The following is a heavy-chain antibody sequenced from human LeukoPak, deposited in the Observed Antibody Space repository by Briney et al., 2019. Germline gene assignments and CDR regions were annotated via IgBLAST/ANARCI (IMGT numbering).Heavy chain of an antibody. Sequence: SETLSLTCAVYGGSFSGYYWSGSRQPPGKGLEWRGEINHSGSTNYNPSLKSRGTISVDTSKNQLSLKLSSVTAADTAVYYCARAPTYYYDSSGYYSWFDPWGQGTLVTVSS. D-gene: IGHD3-22*01. J-gene: IGHJ5*02. CDR1: GGSFSGYY. CDR3: ARAPTYYYDSSGYYSWFDP. V-gene: IGHV4-34*01. CDR2: INHSGST.